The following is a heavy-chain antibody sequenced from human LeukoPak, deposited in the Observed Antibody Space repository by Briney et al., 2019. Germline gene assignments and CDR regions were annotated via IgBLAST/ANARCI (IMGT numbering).Heavy chain of an antibody. CDR1: GFMFSSYW. D-gene: IGHD5-18*01. CDR3: AMAGYTDGPFDFDY. Sequence: GGSLRLSCEASGFMFSSYWMNWVRQAPGKGLEWVANIKQGGSEKYYVDSVKGRFSISRDNAKSSLFLRMNSLRADDTAVYYCAMAGYTDGPFDFDYWGQGTLVTVSS. V-gene: IGHV3-7*01. J-gene: IGHJ4*02. CDR2: IKQGGSEK.